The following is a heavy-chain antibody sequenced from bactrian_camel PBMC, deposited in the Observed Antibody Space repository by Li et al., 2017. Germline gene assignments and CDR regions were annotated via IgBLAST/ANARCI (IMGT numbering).Heavy chain of an antibody. D-gene: IGHD6*01. CDR3: AAGYSTDSSRKSYGGSWSSPISDVITT. Sequence: HVQLVESGGGLVQPGGSLRLSCVGSGFNFSRNCMGWFRQAPGKEREGVATIAGDGTTSYADSVKGRFTISQDNAKNTLYLQMNSLKPEDTAMYYCAAGYSTDSSRKSYGGSWSSPISDVITTGARGPRSPSP. J-gene: IGHJ4*01. V-gene: IGHV3S53*01. CDR1: GFNFSRNC. CDR2: IAGDGTT.